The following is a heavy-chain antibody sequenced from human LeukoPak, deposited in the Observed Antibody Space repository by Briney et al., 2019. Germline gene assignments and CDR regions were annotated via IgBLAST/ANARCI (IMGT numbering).Heavy chain of an antibody. D-gene: IGHD6-25*01. Sequence: GGSLRLSCTGSGFSFTNYAMHWIRQAPGEGLEWVAVISYDESKIYYADSVKGRFTISRDLSTNTLYLQMNSLTTEDTAMYFCARRPVAAEYFQHWGQGTLVTVSS. CDR3: ARRPVAAEYFQH. J-gene: IGHJ1*01. CDR2: ISYDESKI. V-gene: IGHV3-30*03. CDR1: GFSFTNYA.